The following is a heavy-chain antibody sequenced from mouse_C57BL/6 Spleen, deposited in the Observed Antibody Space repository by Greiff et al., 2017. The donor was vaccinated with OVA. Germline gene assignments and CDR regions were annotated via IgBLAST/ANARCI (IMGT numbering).Heavy chain of an antibody. D-gene: IGHD3-2*01. V-gene: IGHV2-2*01. CDR2: IWSGGST. J-gene: IGHJ1*03. Sequence: QVQLKESGPGLVQPSQSLSITCTVSGFSLTSYGVHWVRQSPGKGLEWLGVIWSGGSTDYNAAFISRLSISKDNSKSQVFFKMNSLQADDTAIYYWGRRDTYWYFDVWGTGTTVTVSS. CDR3: GRRDTYWYFDV. CDR1: GFSLTSYG.